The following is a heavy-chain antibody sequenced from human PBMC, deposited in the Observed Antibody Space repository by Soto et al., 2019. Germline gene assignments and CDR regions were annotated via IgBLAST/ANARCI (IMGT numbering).Heavy chain of an antibody. J-gene: IGHJ4*02. CDR3: ARDRIYDSS. Sequence: TLQMMSLTCSVFGGSISSYYWSWIRQPPGKGLEWIGYIYYSGSTNYNPSLKSRVTISVDTSKNQFSLKLSSVTAADTAVYYCARDRIYDSSWGQGTLVTVSS. CDR2: IYYSGST. D-gene: IGHD5-12*01. CDR1: GGSISSYY. V-gene: IGHV4-59*01.